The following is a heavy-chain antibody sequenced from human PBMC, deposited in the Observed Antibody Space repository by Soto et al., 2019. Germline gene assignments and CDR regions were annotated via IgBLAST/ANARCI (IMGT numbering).Heavy chain of an antibody. CDR2: SIPIFGTA. Sequence: SVKVSCKASGGTFNNYPITWVRQAPGEGLEWMGGSIPIFGTANYAQKFQGRVTISVDESTSTAYMELSSLRSEDTAVYYCARGRGYSGDDHYYYFDMDVWGKGTTVTVSS. CDR3: ARGRGYSGDDHYYYFDMDV. V-gene: IGHV1-69*13. CDR1: GGTFNNYP. J-gene: IGHJ6*04. D-gene: IGHD5-12*01.